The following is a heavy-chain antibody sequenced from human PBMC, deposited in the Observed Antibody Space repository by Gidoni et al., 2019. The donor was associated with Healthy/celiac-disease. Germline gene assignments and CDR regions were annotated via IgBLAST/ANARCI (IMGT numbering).Heavy chain of an antibody. D-gene: IGHD6-19*01. CDR1: GFSLSTRGVG. Sequence: QITLKESGPTLVKLTQTLTLTCTFSGFSLSTRGVGVGWIRQPPGTALEWLALIYWDDDKRYSPSLKSRLTITKDTSKNQVVLTMTNMDPVDTATYYCASQTRGLVVANWCQGTLVTVSS. V-gene: IGHV2-5*02. J-gene: IGHJ4*02. CDR3: ASQTRGLVVAN. CDR2: IYWDDDK.